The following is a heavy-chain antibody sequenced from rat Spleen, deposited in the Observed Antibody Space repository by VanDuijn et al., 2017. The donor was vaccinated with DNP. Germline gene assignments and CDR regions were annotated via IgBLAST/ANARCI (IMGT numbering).Heavy chain of an antibody. V-gene: IGHV5-22*01. CDR3: ARHVLPLRVWDY. D-gene: IGHD1-4*01. CDR1: GFTFSDYY. J-gene: IGHJ2*01. Sequence: EVQLVESGGGLVQPGRSLKLSCAASGFTFSDYYMAWVRQTPTKGLEWVAYTNYAGGSTCNGDSVKGRFTISRDNAKSTLYLQINSLRSEDMATYYCARHVLPLRVWDYWGQGVMVTVSS. CDR2: TNYAGGST.